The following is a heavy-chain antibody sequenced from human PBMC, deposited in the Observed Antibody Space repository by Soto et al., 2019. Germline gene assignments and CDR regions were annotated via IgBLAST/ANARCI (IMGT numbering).Heavy chain of an antibody. CDR1: GYIFTDYY. J-gene: IGHJ6*01. D-gene: IGHD2-15*01. Sequence: GASVKVSCKASGYIFTDYYMHWVRQAPGQELGRMGRINPNSGGTNYAQKFQGRVTMTRDTSISTAYTELSSLRSEDTATYYCARGRASKHTPLECKKTLLTRIVW. V-gene: IGHV1-2*06. CDR2: INPNSGGT. CDR3: ARGRASKHTPLECKKTLLTRIV.